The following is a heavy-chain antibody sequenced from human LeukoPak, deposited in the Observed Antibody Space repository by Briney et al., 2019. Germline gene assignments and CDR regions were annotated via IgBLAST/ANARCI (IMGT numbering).Heavy chain of an antibody. V-gene: IGHV3-7*04. CDR2: IKQDGSEK. Sequence: GGSLRLSCAASGFTFSSYWMSWVRQAPGKGLEWVANIKQDGSEKYYVDSVKGRFTISRDNAKNSLYLQMNSLRAEDTAVYYCARARYCSGGSCYIHYYYYYGMDVWGQGTTVTVSS. D-gene: IGHD2-15*01. CDR1: GFTFSSYW. CDR3: ARARYCSGGSCYIHYYYYYGMDV. J-gene: IGHJ6*02.